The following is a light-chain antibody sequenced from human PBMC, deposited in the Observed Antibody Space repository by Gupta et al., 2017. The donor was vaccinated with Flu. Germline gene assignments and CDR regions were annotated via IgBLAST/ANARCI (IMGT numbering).Light chain of an antibody. CDR2: ATS. CDR3: QQSDSPPLT. Sequence: DIQMTQSPSSLSASVGDRVTITCRASQTISSYLNWYQQKPGKAPTLLIYATSSLQNAVPSRFSGSGSGTDFTLTINRLQPEDFATYYCQQSDSPPLTFGHGTKVNIK. J-gene: IGKJ3*01. CDR1: QTISSY. V-gene: IGKV1-39*01.